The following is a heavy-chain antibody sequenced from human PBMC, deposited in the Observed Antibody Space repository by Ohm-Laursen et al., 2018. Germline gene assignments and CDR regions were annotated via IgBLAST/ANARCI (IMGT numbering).Heavy chain of an antibody. CDR2: MNPNSGNT. Sequence: GASVKVSCKASGYTFTSYDINWVRQATGQGLEWMGWMNPNSGNTGCAQKFQGRVTMTRNTSISTAYMELSSLRSEDTAVYYCARGDGDSSGYYYDHWGQGTLVTVSS. J-gene: IGHJ5*02. V-gene: IGHV1-8*01. CDR1: GYTFTSYD. CDR3: ARGDGDSSGYYYDH. D-gene: IGHD3-22*01.